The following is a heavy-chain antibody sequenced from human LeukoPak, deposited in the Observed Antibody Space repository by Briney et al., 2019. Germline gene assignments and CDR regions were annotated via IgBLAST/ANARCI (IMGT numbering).Heavy chain of an antibody. J-gene: IGHJ4*02. CDR3: ARSGCTNGVCYREFDY. CDR2: IYTSGST. CDR1: GGSISSYY. V-gene: IGHV4-4*07. Sequence: SETLSLTCTVSGGSISSYYWSWIRQPAGKGLEWIGRIYTSGSTNYNPSLKSRVTMSVDTSKNQFSLKLSSVTAADTAVYYCARSGCTNGVCYREFDYWCQGTLVTVSS. D-gene: IGHD2-8*01.